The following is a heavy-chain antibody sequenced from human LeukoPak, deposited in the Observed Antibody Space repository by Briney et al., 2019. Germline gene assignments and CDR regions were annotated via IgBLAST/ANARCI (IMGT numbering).Heavy chain of an antibody. J-gene: IGHJ4*02. Sequence: SQTLSLTCAVSGGSINSGGYSWSWIRQPPGKGLEWMGYIYHSGSTYYNPSLKSRVTISLGMSKNQFSLKLSSVTAADTAAYYCARLPMAVTPHVDYWGQGTLVTVSS. CDR2: IYHSGST. V-gene: IGHV4-30-2*02. CDR1: GGSINSGGYS. D-gene: IGHD2-21*02. CDR3: ARLPMAVTPHVDY.